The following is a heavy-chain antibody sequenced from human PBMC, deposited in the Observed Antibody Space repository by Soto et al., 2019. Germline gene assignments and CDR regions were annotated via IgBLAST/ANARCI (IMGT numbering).Heavy chain of an antibody. CDR1: GFTFSSYS. CDR2: ISIGSTYV. J-gene: IGHJ4*02. V-gene: IGHV3-21*06. D-gene: IGHD5-12*01. Sequence: EVQLVESGGGLVKPGGSLRLPCTASGFTFSSYSMNWVRQAPGKGLEWVSSISIGSTYVYYADSVKGRFTISRDNAKNSLYLQMNSLRAEDTAVYYCARPNRDLVTTIGSFDYWGLGTLVTVSS. CDR3: ARPNRDLVTTIGSFDY.